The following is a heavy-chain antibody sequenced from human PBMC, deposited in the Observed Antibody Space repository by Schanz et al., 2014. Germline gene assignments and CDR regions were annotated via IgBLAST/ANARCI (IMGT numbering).Heavy chain of an antibody. CDR3: AKDQGSYGSGSYSYFDY. CDR2: ISGSSENT. D-gene: IGHD3-10*01. Sequence: EVQLLESGGGLVRPGGSLRLSCAASGFKFTDYAMTWVRQAPGKGLEWVATISGSSENTYYADSVKGRVTISRDNSRNTLYLEMNSLRAEDTAVYYCAKDQGSYGSGSYSYFDYWGQGTLATVSS. CDR1: GFKFTDYA. V-gene: IGHV3-23*01. J-gene: IGHJ4*02.